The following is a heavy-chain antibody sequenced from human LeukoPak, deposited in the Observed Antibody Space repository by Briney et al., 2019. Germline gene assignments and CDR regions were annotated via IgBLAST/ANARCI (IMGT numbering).Heavy chain of an antibody. CDR3: ASREKYCSSTSCYLF. Sequence: PGGSLRLSCAASGFTFSDYYVSWIRQAPGKGLEWVSYISSSGSTIYYADSVKGRFTISRDNAKNSLYLQMNSLRAEDTAVYYCASREKYCSSTSCYLFWGQGTLATVSS. V-gene: IGHV3-11*01. CDR2: ISSSGSTI. D-gene: IGHD2-2*01. J-gene: IGHJ4*02. CDR1: GFTFSDYY.